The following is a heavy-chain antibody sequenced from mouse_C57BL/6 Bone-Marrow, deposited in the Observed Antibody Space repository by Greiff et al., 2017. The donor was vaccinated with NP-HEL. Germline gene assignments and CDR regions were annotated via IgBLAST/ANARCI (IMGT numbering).Heavy chain of an antibody. D-gene: IGHD1-1*01. CDR3: TTGGGSPFAY. J-gene: IGHJ3*01. V-gene: IGHV14-4*01. CDR2: IDPETGDT. Sequence: VQLKESGAELVRPGASVKLSCTASGFNIKDDYMHWVKQRPEQGLEWIGWIDPETGDTAYASKFQGKATITADTSSNTAYLQLSSLTSEDTAVYYCTTGGGSPFAYWGQGTLVTVSA. CDR1: GFNIKDDY.